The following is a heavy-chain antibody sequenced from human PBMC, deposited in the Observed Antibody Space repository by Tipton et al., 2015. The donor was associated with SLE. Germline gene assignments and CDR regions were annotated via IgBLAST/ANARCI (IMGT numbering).Heavy chain of an antibody. V-gene: IGHV4-38-2*02. CDR1: GYSISSGYY. J-gene: IGHJ6*03. Sequence: TLSLTCTVPGYSISSGYYWGWIRQPPGKGLEWIGSIYHSGSTYYNPSLKSRVTISVDTSKNQFSLKLSSVTAADTAVYYCARGGAVWYYYYYMDVWGKGTTVTVSS. CDR3: ARGGAVWYYYYYMDV. CDR2: IYHSGST. D-gene: IGHD3-16*01.